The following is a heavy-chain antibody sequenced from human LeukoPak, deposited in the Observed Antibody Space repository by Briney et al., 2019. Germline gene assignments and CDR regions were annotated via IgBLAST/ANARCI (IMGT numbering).Heavy chain of an antibody. D-gene: IGHD5-24*01. CDR2: IYYSGST. J-gene: IGHJ4*02. CDR1: GGSISSSRYY. CDR3: AKQRRDGYNYFDY. Sequence: SETLSLTCTVSGGSISSSRYYWGWIRHPPGKGLEWIGNIYYSGSTYHNPSLKSRVTISVDTSKNQFSLKLSSVTAADTAVYYCAKQRRDGYNYFDYWGQGTLVTVSS. V-gene: IGHV4-39*01.